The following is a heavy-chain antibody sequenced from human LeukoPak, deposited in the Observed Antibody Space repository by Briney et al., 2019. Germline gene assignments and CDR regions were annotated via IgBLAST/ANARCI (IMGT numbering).Heavy chain of an antibody. CDR2: ISDSGGST. CDR1: GFPFSSYA. J-gene: IGHJ6*02. CDR3: VRGYSFGPYGMDV. Sequence: GGSLRLSCSASGFPFSSYAMHWVRQAPGKELEYVSAISDSGGSTYYADSVKGRFTISRDNPKNTLYLQMSSLRAEDTAVYFCVRGYSFGPYGMDVWGQGTTVTVSS. V-gene: IGHV3-64D*09. D-gene: IGHD2-15*01.